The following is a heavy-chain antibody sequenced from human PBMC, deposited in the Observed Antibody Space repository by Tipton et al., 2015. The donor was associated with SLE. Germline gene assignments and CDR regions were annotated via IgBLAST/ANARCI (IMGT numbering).Heavy chain of an antibody. CDR1: GGSISSSSYY. CDR3: VRLAAAATDYFDY. V-gene: IGHV4-39*07. Sequence: TLSLTCTVSGGSISSSSYYWGWIRQPPGKGLEWIGSIYYSGSTYYNPSLKSRVTISVDTSKNQFSLKLSSVTAADTAVYYCVRLAAAATDYFDYWGQGTLVTVSS. J-gene: IGHJ4*02. D-gene: IGHD6-13*01. CDR2: IYYSGST.